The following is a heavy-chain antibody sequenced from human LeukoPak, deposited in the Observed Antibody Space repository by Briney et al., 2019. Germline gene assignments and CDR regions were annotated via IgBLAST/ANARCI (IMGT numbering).Heavy chain of an antibody. V-gene: IGHV4-39*01. J-gene: IGHJ5*02. CDR2: FYYSGST. Sequence: PSETLSLTCTVSGGSISSSSYYWGWIRQPPGKGLEWIGSFYYSGSTYYSPSLKSRVTMSVDTSKNLFSLKLSSVTAADTAVYYCARVQYSGYDFRRNWFDPWGQGTLVTVSS. CDR1: GGSISSSSYY. D-gene: IGHD5-12*01. CDR3: ARVQYSGYDFRRNWFDP.